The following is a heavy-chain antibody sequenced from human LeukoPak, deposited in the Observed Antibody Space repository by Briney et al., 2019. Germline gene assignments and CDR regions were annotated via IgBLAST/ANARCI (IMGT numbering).Heavy chain of an antibody. CDR2: IKQDESEK. J-gene: IGHJ3*02. V-gene: IGHV3-7*01. CDR3: ARAGSSWYEDDAFDI. D-gene: IGHD6-13*01. Sequence: GGSLRLSCAASGFTFRNYWMTWVRQAPGKGLEWVANIKQDESEKYYVDSGKGRFTISRDNAKNSLYLQMNSLRAEDTAVYYCARAGSSWYEDDAFDIWGQGTMVTVST. CDR1: GFTFRNYW.